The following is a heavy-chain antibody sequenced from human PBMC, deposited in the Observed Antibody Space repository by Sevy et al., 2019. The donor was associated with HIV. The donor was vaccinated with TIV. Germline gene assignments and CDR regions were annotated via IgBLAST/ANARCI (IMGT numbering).Heavy chain of an antibody. D-gene: IGHD6-19*01. CDR2: ISAYNGNT. Sequence: ASVKVSCKASGYTFTSYGISWVRQAPGQGLEWMGWISAYNGNTNYAQKLQGRVTMTTDTSTSTAYMELRSLRSDDTAVYYCARGTLRYSSGWYFDFWGQRTLVTVSS. CDR1: GYTFTSYG. CDR3: ARGTLRYSSGWYFDF. V-gene: IGHV1-18*01. J-gene: IGHJ4*02.